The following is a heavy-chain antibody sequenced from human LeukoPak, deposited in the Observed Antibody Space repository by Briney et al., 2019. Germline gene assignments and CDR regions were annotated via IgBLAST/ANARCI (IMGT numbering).Heavy chain of an antibody. J-gene: IGHJ3*02. V-gene: IGHV4-59*01. CDR2: IYYSGSA. Sequence: SETLSLTCTVSGGSISNYYWNWIRQPPGKGLEWIGYIYYSGSANYNPSLKSRVTISVDTSKNQFSLKLSSVTAADTAVYYCARRAYYYDRSGSYEAFDIWGQGTMVTVSS. CDR3: ARRAYYYDRSGSYEAFDI. D-gene: IGHD3-22*01. CDR1: GGSISNYY.